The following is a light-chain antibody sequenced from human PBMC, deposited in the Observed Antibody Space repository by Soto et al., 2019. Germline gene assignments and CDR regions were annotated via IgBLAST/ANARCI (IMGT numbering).Light chain of an antibody. Sequence: EIVMTQSPATLCVSPVERSTLSCRASQSVSSNLAWYQQKPGQAPRLLIYGASTRATGIPARFSGSGSGTEFTLTISSLQSEDFAVYFCQQYNNWPPWTFGQGTKVDIK. CDR1: QSVSSN. CDR2: GAS. J-gene: IGKJ1*01. V-gene: IGKV3-15*01. CDR3: QQYNNWPPWT.